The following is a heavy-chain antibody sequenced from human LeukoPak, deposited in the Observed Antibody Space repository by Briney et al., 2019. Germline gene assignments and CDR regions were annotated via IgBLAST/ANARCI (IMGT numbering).Heavy chain of an antibody. CDR1: NDSISSYC. D-gene: IGHD4-23*01. Sequence: PSETLSLTCTVSNDSISSYCCSWVRQPPGKGLEWIGFMWPSGRTDYNPSLKSRVTMSVDTSKNQLSMELRFLTAADTAVYYCATSYDGKTAPYDLWGHGTLVTVSS. V-gene: IGHV4-4*08. J-gene: IGHJ5*02. CDR3: ATSYDGKTAPYDL. CDR2: MWPSGRT.